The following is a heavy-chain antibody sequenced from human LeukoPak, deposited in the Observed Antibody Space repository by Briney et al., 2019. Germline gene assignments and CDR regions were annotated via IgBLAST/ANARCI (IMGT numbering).Heavy chain of an antibody. CDR1: GFTFSTYA. V-gene: IGHV3-23*01. CDR2: ISASGGTA. Sequence: HSGGSLRLSCAASGFTFSTYAMSWVRQAPGQGLEWVSAISASGGTAYYADSVKGRFTISRDNSKNTLYLQMSSLRAEDTALYYCASHYASGGLVTYYFDYWGQGTLVTVSS. CDR3: ASHYASGGLVTYYFDY. D-gene: IGHD3-16*01. J-gene: IGHJ4*02.